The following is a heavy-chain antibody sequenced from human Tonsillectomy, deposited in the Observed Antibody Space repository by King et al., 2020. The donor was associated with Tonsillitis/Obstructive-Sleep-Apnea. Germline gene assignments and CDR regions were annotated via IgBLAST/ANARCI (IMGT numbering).Heavy chain of an antibody. CDR3: ARRDYSNYGWFDP. CDR2: INYSGST. V-gene: IGHV4-59*01. CDR1: GGSLSSYY. D-gene: IGHD4-11*01. J-gene: IGHJ5*02. Sequence: HVQLQESGPGLVKPSETLSLTCTVSGGSLSSYYWSWIRQPPGKGLEWIGYINYSGSTNYNPSLKSRVTISVDTSQNQFSLKLSSVTAADTAVYYCARRDYSNYGWFDPWGREPWSPSPQ.